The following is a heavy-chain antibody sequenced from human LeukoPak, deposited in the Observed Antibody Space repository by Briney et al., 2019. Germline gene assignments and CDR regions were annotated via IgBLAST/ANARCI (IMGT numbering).Heavy chain of an antibody. J-gene: IGHJ4*02. Sequence: PGGSLRLSCAASGFTFSSYAMSWGPPAPRKRLEWVSAISGSGGSTYYADSVKGRFTISRDNSKNTLYLQMNSLRAEDTAVYYCAKRYCSSTSCYNYYFDYWGQGTLVTVSS. CDR2: ISGSGGST. CDR3: AKRYCSSTSCYNYYFDY. CDR1: GFTFSSYA. V-gene: IGHV3-23*01. D-gene: IGHD2-2*01.